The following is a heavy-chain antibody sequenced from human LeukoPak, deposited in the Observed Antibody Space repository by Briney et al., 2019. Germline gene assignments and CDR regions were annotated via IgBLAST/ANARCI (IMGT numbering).Heavy chain of an antibody. V-gene: IGHV4-59*01. CDR1: GGSISNYY. D-gene: IGHD2-15*01. Sequence: SETLSLTCTVSGGSISNYYWNWIRQPPGKGLEWIGYIYYSGTTNYNPSLKSRVSMSVDTSKNQFSLKLSSVTAADTAVYYCAKGVRPVVAATYFDYWGQGTLVTVSS. J-gene: IGHJ4*02. CDR3: AKGVRPVVAATYFDY. CDR2: IYYSGTT.